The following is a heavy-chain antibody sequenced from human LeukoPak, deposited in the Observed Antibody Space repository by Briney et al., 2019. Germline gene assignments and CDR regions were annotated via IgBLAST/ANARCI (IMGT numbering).Heavy chain of an antibody. J-gene: IGHJ3*02. CDR3: ARVNGGSYFSRPNDAFDI. Sequence: SETLSLTCTVSGGSISSYYWSWIRQPPGKGLEWIGHIYYSGSTNYNPSLKSRVTISVDTSKNQFSLKLSSVTAADTAVYYCARVNGGSYFSRPNDAFDIWGQGTMVTVSS. D-gene: IGHD1-26*01. V-gene: IGHV4-59*01. CDR1: GGSISSYY. CDR2: IYYSGST.